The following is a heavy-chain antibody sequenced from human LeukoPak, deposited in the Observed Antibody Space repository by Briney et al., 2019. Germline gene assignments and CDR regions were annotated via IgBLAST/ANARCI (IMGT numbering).Heavy chain of an antibody. J-gene: IGHJ4*02. CDR3: ACGAGGFDY. V-gene: IGHV1-46*01. CDR2: INPSGGGT. CDR1: GYTFTRYY. Sequence: ASAKVSCKASGYTFTRYYMHWVRQAPGQGLEWMGIINPSGGGTRYGQKFQGRVTMTRDTSMSTVYMELTSLRSEDTAVYYCACGAGGFDYWGQGTLVTVSS. D-gene: IGHD3-16*01.